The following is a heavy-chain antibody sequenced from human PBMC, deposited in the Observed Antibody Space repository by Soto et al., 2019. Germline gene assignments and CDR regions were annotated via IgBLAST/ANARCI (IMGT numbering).Heavy chain of an antibody. CDR1: GYSFTSYW. CDR3: ARRKIAAAVTPRGYGMDV. J-gene: IGHJ6*02. V-gene: IGHV5-10-1*01. CDR2: IDPSDSYT. Sequence: GESLKISCKGSGYSFTSYWISWVRQMPGKGLEWMGRIDPSDSYTNYSPSFQGHVTISADKSISTAYLQWGSLKASDTAMYYCARRKIAAAVTPRGYGMDVWGQGTTVTVSS. D-gene: IGHD6-13*01.